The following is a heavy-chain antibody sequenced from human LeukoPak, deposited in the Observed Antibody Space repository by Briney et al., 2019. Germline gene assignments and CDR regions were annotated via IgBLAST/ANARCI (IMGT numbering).Heavy chain of an antibody. D-gene: IGHD5-18*01. V-gene: IGHV4-4*07. Sequence: PSETLSLTCTVSGGSISSYYWSWTRQPAGKGLEWIGRIYTGGRTNYNPSLKSRVTMSVDTSKNQFSLKLNSVTAADTAVYYCARGGEDTANDYWGQGTLVTVSS. CDR2: IYTGGRT. CDR3: ARGGEDTANDY. J-gene: IGHJ4*02. CDR1: GGSISSYY.